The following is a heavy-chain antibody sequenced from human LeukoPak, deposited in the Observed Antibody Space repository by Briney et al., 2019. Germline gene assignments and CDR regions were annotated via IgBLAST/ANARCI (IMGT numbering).Heavy chain of an antibody. V-gene: IGHV3-7*04. D-gene: IGHD3-3*01. CDR3: ARGYYDFWSGYLDAFDI. Sequence: GGSLRLSCAASGFTFSYSWMSWVRQAPGKGLEWVANMKQDGSEKYYVDSVKGRFTISRDNAKNSLYLQMNSLRAEDTAVYYCARGYYDFWSGYLDAFDIWGQGTMVTVSS. CDR2: MKQDGSEK. CDR1: GFTFSYSW. J-gene: IGHJ3*02.